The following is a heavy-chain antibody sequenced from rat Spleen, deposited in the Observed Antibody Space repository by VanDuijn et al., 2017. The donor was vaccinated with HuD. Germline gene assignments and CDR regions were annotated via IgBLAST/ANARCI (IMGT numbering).Heavy chain of an antibody. CDR2: INYDGRST. CDR1: GFIFSDHY. CDR3: TRAMYTTDYYFAKGYYVMDA. Sequence: EVQLVESDGGLVQPGRSLKLSCAASGFIFSDHYVAWVRQAPTKGLEWVATINYDGRSTFYRDSVRDRFTISRENGKNTLSLQMNILRSEDTATYYCTRAMYTTDYYFAKGYYVMDAWGQGASVTVSS. D-gene: IGHD1-6*01. J-gene: IGHJ4*01. V-gene: IGHV5-29*01.